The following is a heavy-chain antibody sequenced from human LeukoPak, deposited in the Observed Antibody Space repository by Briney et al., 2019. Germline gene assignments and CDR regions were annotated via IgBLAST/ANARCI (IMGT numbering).Heavy chain of an antibody. CDR1: GFTSSSYA. CDR2: IIDNGGST. J-gene: IGHJ4*02. D-gene: IGHD3-22*01. CDR3: AKVKLVVIITASFDY. V-gene: IGHV3-23*01. Sequence: PGGSLRLSCAASGFTSSSYAMSWVRQAPGKGLEWVSGIIDNGGSTYYAAPVKGRFTISRDNSKNKLYLQMNSLRAEDTAVYFCAKVKLVVIITASFDYWGQGTLVTVSS.